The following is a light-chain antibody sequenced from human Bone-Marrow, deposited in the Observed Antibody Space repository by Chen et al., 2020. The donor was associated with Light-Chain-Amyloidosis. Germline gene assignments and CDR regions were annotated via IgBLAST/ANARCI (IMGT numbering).Light chain of an antibody. V-gene: IGLV3-21*02. J-gene: IGLJ3*02. Sequence: SYVLTQPSSVSVAPGQTATIACGGNNIGPTSVHWYQQTPGQAPLLVVYDDSDRPSGIPGRLSGSNSGNTATLTSSRVEAGDEADYYCQVWDRSSDRPVFGGGTKLTVL. CDR2: DDS. CDR1: NIGPTS. CDR3: QVWDRSSDRPV.